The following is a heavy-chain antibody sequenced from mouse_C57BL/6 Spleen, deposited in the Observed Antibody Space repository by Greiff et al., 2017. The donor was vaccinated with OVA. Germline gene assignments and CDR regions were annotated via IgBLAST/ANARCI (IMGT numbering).Heavy chain of an antibody. CDR2: IYPSDSET. Sequence: VQLQQPGAELVRPGSSVKLSCTASGYTFTGYWMDWVKQRPGQGLEWIGNIYPSDSETHYNQKFKDKATLTVDKSSSTAYMQLSSLTSEDSVVYYCARGAQYFDYWGQGTTLTVSS. J-gene: IGHJ2*01. V-gene: IGHV1-61*01. CDR3: ARGAQYFDY. D-gene: IGHD3-2*02. CDR1: GYTFTGYW.